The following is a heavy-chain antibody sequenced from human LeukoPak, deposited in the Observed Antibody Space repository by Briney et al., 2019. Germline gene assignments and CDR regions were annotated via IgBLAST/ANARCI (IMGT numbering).Heavy chain of an antibody. D-gene: IGHD6-19*01. V-gene: IGHV3-48*03. CDR2: ISSSGSNI. CDR3: ARDCFRYSSGWYLGPDAFDI. CDR1: GFPFRSYE. Sequence: GGSLRLFCAASGFPFRSYEMHWVRQAPGKGVEGVAYISSSGSNILYAGSVKGRFTISRDNAKNSRYLQMNSLRAEDTAVYYCARDCFRYSSGWYLGPDAFDIWGQGTMVTVSS. J-gene: IGHJ3*02.